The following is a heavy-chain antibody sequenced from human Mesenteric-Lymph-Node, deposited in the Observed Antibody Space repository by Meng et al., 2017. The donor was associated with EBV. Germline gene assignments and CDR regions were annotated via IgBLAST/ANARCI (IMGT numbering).Heavy chain of an antibody. CDR2: VYHTGPS. Sequence: VSVSGAATPSETLAPTGTVSGGSLTSYSWSWIRQTPGKGLGWIGFVYHTGPSRYNPSLRNRVTISPDTSKNQFSLRLTSVTAADTAVYYCARGGGDYGDYITDYWGRGTLVTVSS. CDR3: ARGGGDYGDYITDY. J-gene: IGHJ4*02. V-gene: IGHV4-59*01. CDR1: GGSLTSYS. D-gene: IGHD4-17*01.